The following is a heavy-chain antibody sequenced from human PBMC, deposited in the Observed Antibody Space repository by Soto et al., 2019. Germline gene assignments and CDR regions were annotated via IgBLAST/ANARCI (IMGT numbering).Heavy chain of an antibody. V-gene: IGHV3-7*03. CDR3: ASLEWESSGYADY. CDR1: GFTFGSNW. J-gene: IGHJ4*02. Sequence: PGGSLRLSCAASGFTFGSNWMSWVRQAPGKGLEWVANIKRDGSEKYYVDSVKGRFTISRDNAKSTLYLQMNSLRADDTAVYYCASLEWESSGYADYWGQGTQVTVSS. D-gene: IGHD5-12*01. CDR2: IKRDGSEK.